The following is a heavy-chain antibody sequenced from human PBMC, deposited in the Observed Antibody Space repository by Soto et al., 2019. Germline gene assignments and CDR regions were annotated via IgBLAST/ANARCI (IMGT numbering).Heavy chain of an antibody. D-gene: IGHD6-13*01. Sequence: SETLSLTCAVSGGSISSSNWWSWVRQPPGKGLEWIGEIYHSGSTNYNPSLKSRVTISVDKSKNQFSLKLSSVTAADTAVYYCARVPIAAAGKRRYYYCGMDVWGQGTTVTVSS. V-gene: IGHV4-4*02. CDR1: GGSISSSNW. J-gene: IGHJ6*02. CDR3: ARVPIAAAGKRRYYYCGMDV. CDR2: IYHSGST.